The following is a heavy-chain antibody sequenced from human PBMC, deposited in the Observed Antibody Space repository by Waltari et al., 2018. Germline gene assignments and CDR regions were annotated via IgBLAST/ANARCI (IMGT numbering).Heavy chain of an antibody. D-gene: IGHD3-22*01. J-gene: IGHJ4*02. Sequence: QLQLQESGPGLVKPSETLSLTCTVSGGSISSSSYYWGWIRQPPGKGLEWVGSIYYRGGTYYNPSLKIRVTISVDTSKNQFSLKLSSVTAADTAVYYCAREKVGDYYDSSGYYTYWGQGTLVTVSS. CDR1: GGSISSSSYY. CDR3: AREKVGDYYDSSGYYTY. CDR2: IYYRGGT. V-gene: IGHV4-39*07.